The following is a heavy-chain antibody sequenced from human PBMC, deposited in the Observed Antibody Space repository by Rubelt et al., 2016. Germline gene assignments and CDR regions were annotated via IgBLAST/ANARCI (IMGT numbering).Heavy chain of an antibody. J-gene: IGHJ4*02. CDR1: GFTVSSNY. CDR3: ARNWGFDY. CDR2: IYSGGST. Sequence: EVQLVESGGGLVQPGGSLRLSCAASGFTVSSNYMSWVRQAPGKGLEWVSVIYSGGSTYYADSVKGRFAISRGNSKITLYLQMNGLRAEDTAVYYCARNWGFDYWGQGTLVTVSS. D-gene: IGHD7-27*01. V-gene: IGHV3-66*01.